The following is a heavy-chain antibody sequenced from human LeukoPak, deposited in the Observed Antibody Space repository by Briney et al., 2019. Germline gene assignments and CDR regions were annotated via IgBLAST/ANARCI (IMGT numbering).Heavy chain of an antibody. CDR1: EFTFSSYN. D-gene: IGHD1-26*01. CDR3: ARDKWELFFDY. Sequence: GGSLRLSCAASEFTFSSYNMNWVRQAPGKGLEWVSSISSTSKCIYYADSVKGRFTISRDNAKNSLYLQMNSLRAEDTAVYYCARDKWELFFDYWGQGTLVTVSS. V-gene: IGHV3-21*01. J-gene: IGHJ4*02. CDR2: ISSTSKCI.